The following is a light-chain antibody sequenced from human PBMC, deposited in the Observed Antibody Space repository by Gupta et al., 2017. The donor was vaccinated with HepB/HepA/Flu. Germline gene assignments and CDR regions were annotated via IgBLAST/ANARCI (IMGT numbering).Light chain of an antibody. J-gene: IGKJ1*01. CDR1: QEIDYW. Sequence: DIQMTQSPSTLSASVGDRVTITCRASQEIDYWLAWYQQKPGSAPKLLIYKASTLGSGVPARFSGSGSGTEFTLTISSMQPDDVATYYCQQYNDYSPWAFGQGTKVEIK. V-gene: IGKV1-5*03. CDR3: QQYNDYSPWA. CDR2: KAS.